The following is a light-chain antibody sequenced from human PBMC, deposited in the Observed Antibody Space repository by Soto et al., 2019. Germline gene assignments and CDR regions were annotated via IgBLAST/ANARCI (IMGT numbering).Light chain of an antibody. J-gene: IGKJ5*01. CDR1: QSVSSW. CDR2: DAS. Sequence: DIQMTQSPSILSASVGDRVTITCRASQSVSSWLAWYQQRPGQAPKLLIYDASTLTSGVPSRFSGTGSGTEFTLTISSLQPDDFATYYCQQYYRSSITFGQGTRLEI. V-gene: IGKV1-5*01. CDR3: QQYYRSSIT.